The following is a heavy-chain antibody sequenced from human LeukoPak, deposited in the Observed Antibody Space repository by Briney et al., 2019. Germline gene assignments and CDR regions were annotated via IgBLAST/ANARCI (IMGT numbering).Heavy chain of an antibody. CDR2: IYPGDSDT. Sequence: GESLKISCKGSGYSFTSYWIGWMRQMPGKGLEWMGIIYPGDSDTRYSPSFQGQVTISADKSISTAYLQWSSLKASDTAMHYCARPLGHSGSYWDAFDIWGQGTMVTVSS. V-gene: IGHV5-51*01. CDR3: ARPLGHSGSYWDAFDI. CDR1: GYSFTSYW. J-gene: IGHJ3*02. D-gene: IGHD1-26*01.